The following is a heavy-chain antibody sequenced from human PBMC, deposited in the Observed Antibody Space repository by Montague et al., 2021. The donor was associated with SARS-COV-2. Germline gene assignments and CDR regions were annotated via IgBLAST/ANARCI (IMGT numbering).Heavy chain of an antibody. V-gene: IGHV4-34*01. D-gene: IGHD3-10*01. J-gene: IGHJ6*02. CDR1: GGSFSGYY. Sequence: SETLSLTCAVYGGSFSGYYWSWIRQPPGKGLEWMGEINHSGSTNYNPSLKSRVTISVDTSKNQFSLKLSSVTAADTAVYYCARVRYYGSGTSLGMDVWGQGTTATVSS. CDR3: ARVRYYGSGTSLGMDV. CDR2: INHSGST.